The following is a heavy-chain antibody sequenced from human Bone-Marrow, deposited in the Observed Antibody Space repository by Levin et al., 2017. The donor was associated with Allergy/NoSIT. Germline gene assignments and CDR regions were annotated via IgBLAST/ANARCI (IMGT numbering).Heavy chain of an antibody. V-gene: IGHV3-11*01. D-gene: IGHD3-22*01. CDR2: ISSSGSTI. CDR1: GFTFSDYY. CDR3: ARSGYYYRYYYYGMDV. Sequence: GESLKISCAASGFTFSDYYMSWIRQAPGKGLEWVSYISSSGSTIYYADSVKGRFTISRDNAKNSLYLQMNSLRAEDTAVYYCARSGYYYRYYYYGMDVWGQGTTVTVSS. J-gene: IGHJ6*02.